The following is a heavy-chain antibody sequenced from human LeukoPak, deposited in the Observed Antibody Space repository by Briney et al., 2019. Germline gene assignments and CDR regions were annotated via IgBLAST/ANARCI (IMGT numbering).Heavy chain of an antibody. Sequence: SETLSLTCTVSGGSISSYYWSWTRQPPGKGLEWIGYIYYSGSTNYNPSLKSRVTISVDTSKNQFSLKLSSVTAADTAVYYCARLGLGGSYSPFDYWGQGTLVTVSS. V-gene: IGHV4-59*08. J-gene: IGHJ4*02. D-gene: IGHD1-26*01. CDR2: IYYSGST. CDR1: GGSISSYY. CDR3: ARLGLGGSYSPFDY.